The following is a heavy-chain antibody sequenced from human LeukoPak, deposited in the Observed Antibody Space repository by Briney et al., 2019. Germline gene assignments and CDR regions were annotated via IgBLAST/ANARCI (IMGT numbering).Heavy chain of an antibody. J-gene: IGHJ4*02. D-gene: IGHD6-19*01. Sequence: ASVKVSCKASGYTFTVYSMHWVRQAPGQGLEWMGWINPNSGGTNYAQKFQGRVTMTRDTSISTAYMDLSRLRSDDTAVYYCARGLDSRIAVAGAEYYFDYWGQGTLVTVSS. CDR3: ARGLDSRIAVAGAEYYFDY. V-gene: IGHV1-2*02. CDR2: INPNSGGT. CDR1: GYTFTVYS.